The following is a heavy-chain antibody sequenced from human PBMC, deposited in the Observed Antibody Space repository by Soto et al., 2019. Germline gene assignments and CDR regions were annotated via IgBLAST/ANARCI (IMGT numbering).Heavy chain of an antibody. CDR3: AKVRVSRVVIRFFDY. D-gene: IGHD3-16*01. V-gene: IGHV3-23*01. J-gene: IGHJ4*02. CDR2: ISGGAGST. CDR1: GFTFSNYA. Sequence: PGGYLRLSCTASGFTFSNYAMIWFRQAPGKGLEWVSSISGGAGSTYYADSVKGRFTISRDNSKNTLYLQMNSLRAEDTAVYYCAKVRVSRVVIRFFDYWGPGVRVTLSS.